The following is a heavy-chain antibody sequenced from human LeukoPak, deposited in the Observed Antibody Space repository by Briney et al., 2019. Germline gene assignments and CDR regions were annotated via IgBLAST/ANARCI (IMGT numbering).Heavy chain of an antibody. CDR2: IYYSGST. Sequence: SETLSLTCTVSGGSISSYYWSWIRQPPGKGLEWIGYIYYSGSTNYNPSLKSRVTISVDTSKNQFSLKLSSVTAADTAVYYCAGAQPSVWFRAPDAFDIWGQGTMVTVSS. J-gene: IGHJ3*02. CDR1: GGSISSYY. V-gene: IGHV4-59*01. D-gene: IGHD3-10*01. CDR3: AGAQPSVWFRAPDAFDI.